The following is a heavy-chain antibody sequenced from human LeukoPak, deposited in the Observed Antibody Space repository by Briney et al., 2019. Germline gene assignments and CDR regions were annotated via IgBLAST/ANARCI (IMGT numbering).Heavy chain of an antibody. Sequence: ASVKVSCKASGYTFTSYYVHWVRQAPGQGLEWMGKINPSGGSTSYAQKFQGRVNMTRDTSASTVYMGLSSLRSEDTAVYYCARARSSWRFDYWGQGTLVTVSS. CDR1: GYTFTSYY. CDR2: INPSGGST. J-gene: IGHJ4*02. D-gene: IGHD6-13*01. CDR3: ARARSSWRFDY. V-gene: IGHV1-46*01.